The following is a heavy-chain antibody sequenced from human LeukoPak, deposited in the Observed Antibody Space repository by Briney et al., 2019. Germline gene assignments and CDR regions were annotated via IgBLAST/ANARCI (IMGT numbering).Heavy chain of an antibody. CDR3: ARDTVTHGLSY. J-gene: IGHJ4*02. CDR2: IYYSGST. Sequence: SETLSLTCTVSGGSISSYYWSWIRQPPGKGLEWIGYIYYSGSTNYNPSLKSRVTISVDTSKNQFSLKLSSVTAADTAVYYCARDTVTHGLSYWGQGTLVTVSS. D-gene: IGHD4-17*01. CDR1: GGSISSYY. V-gene: IGHV4-59*01.